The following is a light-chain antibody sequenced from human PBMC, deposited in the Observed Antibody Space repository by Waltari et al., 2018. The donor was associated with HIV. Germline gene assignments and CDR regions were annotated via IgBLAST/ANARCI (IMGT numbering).Light chain of an antibody. J-gene: IGKJ2*01. V-gene: IGKV2-30*01. Sequence: DVVMTQSPLSLPVTLGQPASISCRSSQSLVYSDGNTFLSWFQQRPGQSPRRLIYKVSNRDSWVPDRFSGSGSGTNFTLKFSRVEAEDVGFYYCMQGTHWPQTFGQGTKLEIK. CDR3: MQGTHWPQT. CDR1: QSLVYSDGNTF. CDR2: KVS.